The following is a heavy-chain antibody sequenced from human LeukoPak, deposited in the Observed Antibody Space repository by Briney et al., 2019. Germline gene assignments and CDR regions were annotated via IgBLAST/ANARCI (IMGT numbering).Heavy chain of an antibody. CDR2: TYYRSKWYN. V-gene: IGHV6-1*01. D-gene: IGHD6-19*01. CDR1: GDSVSSNSAA. CDR3: AREWDSSGRYPTFDY. J-gene: IGHJ4*02. Sequence: SQTLSLTCAISGDSVSSNSAAWNWIRPSPSRGLQWLGRTYYRSKWYNDYAVSVKGRITINPDTSKNQFSLQLNSVTPEDTAVYYCAREWDSSGRYPTFDYWGQGTLVTVSS.